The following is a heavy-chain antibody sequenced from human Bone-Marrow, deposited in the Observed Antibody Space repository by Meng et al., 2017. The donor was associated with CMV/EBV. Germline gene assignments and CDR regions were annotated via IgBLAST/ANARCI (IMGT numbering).Heavy chain of an antibody. V-gene: IGHV5-51*01. CDR3: ATLRREGYYDFWSGYYKSPFDH. Sequence: WIAWARQMPGRCLQCLGFIYPGDSETKYSPSFEGQVVISADRALSTTYLEWDSLKASDTAMYYCATLRREGYYDFWSGYYKSPFDHWGQGTLVTVSS. CDR1: W. D-gene: IGHD3-3*01. J-gene: IGHJ4*02. CDR2: IYPGDSET.